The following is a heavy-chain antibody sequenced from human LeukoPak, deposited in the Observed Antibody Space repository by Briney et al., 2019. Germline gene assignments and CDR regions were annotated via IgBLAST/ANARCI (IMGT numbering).Heavy chain of an antibody. CDR3: AKRRAAAGLIDY. CDR2: ISGSGGST. J-gene: IGHJ4*02. Sequence: GGSLRLSCAACGFTFSSYALSWVRQAPGKGLEWVSAISGSGGSTYYADSVKGRFTISRDNSKNTLYLQMNSLRAEDTAVYYCAKRRAAAGLIDYWGQGTLVTVSS. V-gene: IGHV3-23*01. D-gene: IGHD6-13*01. CDR1: GFTFSSYA.